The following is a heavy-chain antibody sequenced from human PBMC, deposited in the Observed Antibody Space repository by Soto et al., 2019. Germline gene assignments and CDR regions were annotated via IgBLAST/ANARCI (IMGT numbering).Heavy chain of an antibody. V-gene: IGHV1-8*01. D-gene: IGHD2-2*01. CDR2: MNPNSGNT. CDR1: GYTFTSYD. J-gene: IGHJ6*03. Sequence: ASVKVSCKASGYTFTSYDINWVRQATGQGLEWMGWMNPNSGNTGYAQKFQGRVTMTRNTSISTAYMELSSLGSEDTAVYYCARGLKSGYCSSTSCYYYYYMDVWGKGTTVTVSS. CDR3: ARGLKSGYCSSTSCYYYYYMDV.